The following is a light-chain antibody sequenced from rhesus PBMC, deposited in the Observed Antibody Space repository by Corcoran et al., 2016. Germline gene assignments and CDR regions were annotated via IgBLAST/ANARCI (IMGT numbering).Light chain of an antibody. CDR1: QSVGSY. V-gene: IGKV3-24*04. J-gene: IGKJ4*01. Sequence: ETVVTQSPATLSLSPGERATLSCRASQSVGSYLAWYQQKPGQAPRLLIYGASSRATGFPDRFSGSGSGTDFTLTISSLEPEDVGVYYCQRSSNMLTFGGGTKVELK. CDR3: QRSSNMLT. CDR2: GAS.